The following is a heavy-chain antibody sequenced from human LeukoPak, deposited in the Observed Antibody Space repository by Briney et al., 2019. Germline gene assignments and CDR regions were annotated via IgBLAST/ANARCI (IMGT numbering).Heavy chain of an antibody. CDR3: ARSGLNEWELLLGNYYYYMDV. V-gene: IGHV3-48*01. D-gene: IGHD1-26*01. CDR2: ISSSSTSI. J-gene: IGHJ6*03. Sequence: GGSLRLSCAASGFTFSRYSMDWVRQAPGKGLEWVSYISSSSTSISYADSVKGRFTISRDNAKNSLYLQMNSLRAEDTAVYYCARSGLNEWELLLGNYYYYMDVWGKGTTVTVSS. CDR1: GFTFSRYS.